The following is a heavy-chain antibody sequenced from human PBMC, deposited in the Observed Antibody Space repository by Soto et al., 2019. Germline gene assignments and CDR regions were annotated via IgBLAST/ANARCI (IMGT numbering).Heavy chain of an antibody. CDR2: IILALGTP. Sequence: QVLLVQSGAEMKQPGSSVSVSCRASGDSFTNYAFTWVRQAPGQGPEWLGGIILALGTPHYSQRFQGRLTITADESSSTVYIELGSLRRHDTAVYYCGRYCTNTKCRGGYYLDLWGQGTLLTVSS. J-gene: IGHJ5*02. D-gene: IGHD2-8*01. V-gene: IGHV1-69*01. CDR1: GDSFTNYA. CDR3: GRYCTNTKCRGGYYLDL.